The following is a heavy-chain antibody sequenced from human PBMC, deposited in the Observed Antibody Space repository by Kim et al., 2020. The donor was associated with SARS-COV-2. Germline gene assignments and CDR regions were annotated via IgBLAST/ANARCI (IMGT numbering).Heavy chain of an antibody. CDR3: ARGSWIRQQLVVSYFDY. Sequence: GGSLRLSCAASGFTVSSNYMSWVRQAPGKGLEWVSVIYSGGSTYYADSVKGRFTISRDNSKNTLYLQMNSLRAEDTAVYYCARGSWIRQQLVVSYFDYWGQGTLVTVSS. V-gene: IGHV3-53*01. CDR1: GFTVSSNY. J-gene: IGHJ4*02. D-gene: IGHD6-13*01. CDR2: IYSGGST.